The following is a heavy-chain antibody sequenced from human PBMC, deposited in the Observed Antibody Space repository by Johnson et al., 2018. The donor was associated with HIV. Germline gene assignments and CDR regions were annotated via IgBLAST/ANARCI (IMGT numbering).Heavy chain of an antibody. Sequence: VQLVESGGGVVQPGKSLRLSCAASGFTFSSYPMHWVRQAPGKGLEWVAVISYDGRSKFYADSAKGRFTISRDNSKNTLYLQMNSLRAEDTALYYCARRPSGYSRDAFDIWGQGTMVTVSS. J-gene: IGHJ3*02. CDR2: ISYDGRSK. V-gene: IGHV3-30*04. CDR3: ARRPSGYSRDAFDI. D-gene: IGHD5-18*01. CDR1: GFTFSSYP.